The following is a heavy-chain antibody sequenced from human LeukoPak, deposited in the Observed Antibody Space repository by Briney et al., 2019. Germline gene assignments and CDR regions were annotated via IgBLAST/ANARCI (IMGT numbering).Heavy chain of an antibody. J-gene: IGHJ4*02. CDR3: ARGDDSSGQGY. Sequence: SETLSLTCTVSVGSISSYYWSWIRQPAGKGLEWIGRISTSGSTNYNPSLKSRVTMSVDTSKNQFSLKLSSVTAADTAVYYCARGDDSSGQGYWGQETLVSVSS. V-gene: IGHV4-4*07. CDR2: ISTSGST. CDR1: VGSISSYY. D-gene: IGHD3-22*01.